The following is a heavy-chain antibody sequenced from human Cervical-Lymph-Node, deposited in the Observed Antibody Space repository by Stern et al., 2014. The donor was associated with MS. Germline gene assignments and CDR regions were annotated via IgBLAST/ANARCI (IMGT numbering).Heavy chain of an antibody. J-gene: IGHJ5*02. D-gene: IGHD6-13*01. V-gene: IGHV1-69*01. CDR2: IFPVFGTP. Sequence: VQLVESGAEVPKPGSSVKVSCKASGGTFSKFPSSWVRQAPGQGLEWMGWIFPVFGTPTYAQEFRGRVTITADVSTSTVYMELSSLRSDDTAVYYCALSSETSDRWYSLGYDLWGQGTLVTVSS. CDR3: ALSSETSDRWYSLGYDL. CDR1: GGTFSKFP.